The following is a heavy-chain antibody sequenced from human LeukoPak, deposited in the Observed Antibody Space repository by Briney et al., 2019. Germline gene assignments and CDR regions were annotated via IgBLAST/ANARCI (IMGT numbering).Heavy chain of an antibody. J-gene: IGHJ3*02. CDR2: ISSGSNFI. D-gene: IGHD2-2*01. CDR1: GFTFSTYT. Sequence: PGGSLRLSCAASGFTFSTYTMDWVRQAPGKGLEWVSSISSGSNFIYYADSVKGRFTISRDNAKNSLYLQVNSLRAEDTAVYYCARVGLEYQLLFAFDIWGQGTMVTVSS. CDR3: ARVGLEYQLLFAFDI. V-gene: IGHV3-21*01.